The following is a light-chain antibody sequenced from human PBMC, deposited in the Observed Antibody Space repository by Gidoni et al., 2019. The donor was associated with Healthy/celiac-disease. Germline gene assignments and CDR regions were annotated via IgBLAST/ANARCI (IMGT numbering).Light chain of an antibody. CDR2: EVN. CDR1: SSYVGGYNY. V-gene: IGLV2-14*01. CDR3: SAYTSSVV. Sequence: QAALTQPASVSGSPGQSVTTSCTGPSSYVGGYNYVSWYQLHPGTAPKLMIYEVNNRPSGVSNRFSGSNSGNTASLTISGLQAEDEADYDCSAYTSSVVFGGGTKLTVL. J-gene: IGLJ2*01.